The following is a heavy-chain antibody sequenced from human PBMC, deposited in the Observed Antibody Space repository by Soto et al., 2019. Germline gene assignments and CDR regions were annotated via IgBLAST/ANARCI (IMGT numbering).Heavy chain of an antibody. CDR3: ARNEKPGYCSGGSCPPSYYYGMDV. Sequence: PGESLKISCKGSGYSFTSYWIGWVRQMPGKGLEWMGIIYPGDSDTRYSPSFQGQVTISADKSISTAYLQWSSLKASDTAMYYCARNEKPGYCSGGSCPPSYYYGMDVWGQGTTVTVSS. V-gene: IGHV5-51*01. D-gene: IGHD2-15*01. CDR1: GYSFTSYW. CDR2: IYPGDSDT. J-gene: IGHJ6*02.